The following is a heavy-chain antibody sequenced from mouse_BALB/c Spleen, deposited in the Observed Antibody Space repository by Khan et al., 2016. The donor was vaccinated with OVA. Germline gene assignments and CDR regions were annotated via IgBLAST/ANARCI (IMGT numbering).Heavy chain of an antibody. CDR3: ARGNYYGYYFDY. Sequence: EVKLEESGPGLVKPSQSLSLTCTVTGYSITSGYAWNWIRQFPGNKLEWMGYISYSGGTSYNPSLKSRISITRDTSKNQFFLQLNSVTTEDTATYYFARGNYYGYYFDYWGQGTPLTVSS. J-gene: IGHJ2*01. CDR1: GYSITSGYA. V-gene: IGHV3-2*02. CDR2: ISYSGGT. D-gene: IGHD1-1*01.